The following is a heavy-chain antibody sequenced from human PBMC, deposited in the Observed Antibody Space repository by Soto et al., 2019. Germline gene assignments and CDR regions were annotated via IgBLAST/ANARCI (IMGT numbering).Heavy chain of an antibody. D-gene: IGHD2-21*01. CDR2: IIPLFGST. V-gene: IGHV1-69*01. Sequence: QVQLVQSGAEVKKPGSSVRVSCKASGGSVSTYTITRVRQAPGHGLQWLGGIIPLFGSTTYAEEFQGRVTLTADESTTTPYMDLSSLTSEDTAVYYCAREGAQTSCSGDDCRQLYNWVDPWGQGTLVTVSS. J-gene: IGHJ5*02. CDR1: GGSVSTYT. CDR3: AREGAQTSCSGDDCRQLYNWVDP.